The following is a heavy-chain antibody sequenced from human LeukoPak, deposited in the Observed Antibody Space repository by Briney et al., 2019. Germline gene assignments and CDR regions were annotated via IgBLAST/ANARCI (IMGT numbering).Heavy chain of an antibody. J-gene: IGHJ4*02. CDR2: ISAYNGNT. Sequence: ASVKVSCKASGYTFTSYGISWVRQAPGQGLEWMGWISAYNGNTNYAQKLQGRVTMTTDTSTSTAYMELRSLRSDDTAVYYCARGAPPYYYDSSGYYSELDYRGQGTLVTVSS. CDR3: ARGAPPYYYDSSGYYSELDY. CDR1: GYTFTSYG. D-gene: IGHD3-22*01. V-gene: IGHV1-18*01.